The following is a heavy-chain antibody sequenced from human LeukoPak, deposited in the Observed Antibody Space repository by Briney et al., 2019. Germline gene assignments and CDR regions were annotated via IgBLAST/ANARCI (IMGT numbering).Heavy chain of an antibody. J-gene: IGHJ6*03. V-gene: IGHV4-39*07. Sequence: SETLSLTCTVSRGSISGSIRSYYWSWLRQPPGKGLEWIGSIYYSGSTYYNPSLKSRVTISVDTSKNQFSLKLSSVTAADTAVYYCARVAPVLRFLEWPPAHLYYYYMDVWRKGTTVTVSS. CDR3: ARVAPVLRFLEWPPAHLYYYYMDV. D-gene: IGHD3-3*01. CDR2: IYYSGST. CDR1: RGSISGSIRSYY.